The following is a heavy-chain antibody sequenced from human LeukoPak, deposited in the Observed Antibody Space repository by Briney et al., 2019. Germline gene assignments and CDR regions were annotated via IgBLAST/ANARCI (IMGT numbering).Heavy chain of an antibody. D-gene: IGHD3-10*01. J-gene: IGHJ4*02. CDR3: ARDTGSGHFDY. V-gene: IGHV3-30*03. CDR1: GFTFSSYG. Sequence: GGSLRLSCAASGFTFSSYGMHWVRQAPGKGLEWVAVISYDGSNKYYADSVKGRFTISRDNSKNTLYLQMNSLRAEDTAVYYCARDTGSGHFDYWGQGTLVTVSS. CDR2: ISYDGSNK.